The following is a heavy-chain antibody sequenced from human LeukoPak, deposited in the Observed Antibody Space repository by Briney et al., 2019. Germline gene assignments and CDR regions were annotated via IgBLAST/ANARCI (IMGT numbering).Heavy chain of an antibody. V-gene: IGHV3-48*03. CDR1: GFTFSSYE. D-gene: IGHD6-19*01. Sequence: GGSLRLSCAASGFTFSSYEMNWVRQAPGKGLEWVSYISSGSTIYDADSVKGRFTISRDNAKNSLYLQTNSLRAEDTAVYYCARESIAVAGAPFDYWGQGTLVTVSS. CDR3: ARESIAVAGAPFDY. CDR2: ISSGSTI. J-gene: IGHJ4*02.